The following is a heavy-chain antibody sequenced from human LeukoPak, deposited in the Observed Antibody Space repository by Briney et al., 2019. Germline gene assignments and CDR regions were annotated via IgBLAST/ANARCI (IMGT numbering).Heavy chain of an antibody. D-gene: IGHD2-15*01. V-gene: IGHV4-61*02. CDR2: IYTSGST. CDR1: GNSISSGDYY. Sequence: PSQTLSLTCTVSGNSISSGDYYWSWIRQPAGKGLEWIGRIYTSGSTNYNPSLKSRVTISVDTSKNQFSLKLSSVTAADTAVYYCARDNIVVVAATKAYYFDYWGQGTLVTVSS. J-gene: IGHJ4*02. CDR3: ARDNIVVVAATKAYYFDY.